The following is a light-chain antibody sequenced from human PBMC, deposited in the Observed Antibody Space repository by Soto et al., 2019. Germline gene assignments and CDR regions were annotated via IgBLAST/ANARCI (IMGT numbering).Light chain of an antibody. CDR1: ETVGSNY. CDR2: DAS. Sequence: EVVLTQSPGTLSLSPGERATLSCRAGETVGSNYLAWYQQQPGQAPRLLIFDASIRATGIPDRFSGSGSGTEFSLTISRLEPEDSAVYFCHHYGYGADTFGQGTKLEI. V-gene: IGKV3-20*01. J-gene: IGKJ2*01. CDR3: HHYGYGADT.